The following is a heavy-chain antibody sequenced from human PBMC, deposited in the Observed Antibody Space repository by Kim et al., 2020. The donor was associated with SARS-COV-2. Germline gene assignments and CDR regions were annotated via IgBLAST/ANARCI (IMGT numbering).Heavy chain of an antibody. J-gene: IGHJ4*02. CDR1: GFSFSNYG. V-gene: IGHV3-33*01. D-gene: IGHD3-10*01. Sequence: GGSLRLSCAASGFSFSNYGMHWVRQVPGKGLEWVAVIWYDGSNKYYADSVKGRFTISRDNSKNTLYLQMNSLRAEDTAVYYCARVSGWFGERNDNDYWGQGALVTVSS. CDR3: ARVSGWFGERNDNDY. CDR2: IWYDGSNK.